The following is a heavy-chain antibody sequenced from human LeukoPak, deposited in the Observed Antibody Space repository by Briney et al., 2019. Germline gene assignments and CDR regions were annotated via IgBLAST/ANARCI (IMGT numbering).Heavy chain of an antibody. J-gene: IGHJ5*02. CDR1: GGSIRSTTYY. D-gene: IGHD3-10*01. CDR2: IYYSGST. CDR3: ARGGYYGSGNDFRFDP. Sequence: PSETLSLTCSVSGGSIRSTTYYWGWIRQPPGKGLEWIGSIYYSGSTYYNPSLKSRVTISVDTSKNQFSLKLSSVTAADTAVYFCARGGYYGSGNDFRFDPWGQGTLVTVSS. V-gene: IGHV4-39*07.